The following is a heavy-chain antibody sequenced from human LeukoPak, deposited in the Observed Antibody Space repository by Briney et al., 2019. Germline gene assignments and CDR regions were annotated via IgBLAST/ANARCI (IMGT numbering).Heavy chain of an antibody. CDR1: GFTFSSYW. CDR2: IKQDGSEK. V-gene: IGHV3-7*01. Sequence: PGGSLRLSCAASGFTFSSYWMSWVRQAPGKGLEWVANIKQDGSEKYYVDSVKGRLTISRDNAKNSLYLQMNSLRAEDTAVYYCASPPSVYSSSILFDYWGQGTLVTVSS. J-gene: IGHJ4*02. D-gene: IGHD6-6*01. CDR3: ASPPSVYSSSILFDY.